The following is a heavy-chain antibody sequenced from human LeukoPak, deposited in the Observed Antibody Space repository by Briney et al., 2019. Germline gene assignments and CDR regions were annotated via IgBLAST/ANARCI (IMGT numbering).Heavy chain of an antibody. CDR2: INSDGSST. Sequence: PGGSLRLSCVASGFTFSSYWMHWVRQAPGKGLGWVSRINSDGSSTSYADSVKGRFTISRDNSKNTLFLQMNSLRAEDTAVYYCARELTTFYYDISGYYGHAFDIWGRGTMATVSS. D-gene: IGHD3-22*01. CDR1: GFTFSSYW. V-gene: IGHV3-74*01. J-gene: IGHJ3*02. CDR3: ARELTTFYYDISGYYGHAFDI.